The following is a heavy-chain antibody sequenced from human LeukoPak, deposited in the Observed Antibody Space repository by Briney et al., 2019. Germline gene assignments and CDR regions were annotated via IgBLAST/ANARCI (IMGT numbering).Heavy chain of an antibody. V-gene: IGHV1-46*01. J-gene: IGHJ3*02. CDR3: ARDQGVGATQGAFDI. CDR1: GYTFTSYY. CDR2: INPSGGST. D-gene: IGHD1-26*01. Sequence: ASVKVSCKASGYTFTSYYMHWVRQAPGQGLEWMGIINPSGGSTSYAQKFQGRVTMTRDMSTSTVYMELSSLRSEDTAVYYCARDQGVGATQGAFDIWGQGTMVTVSS.